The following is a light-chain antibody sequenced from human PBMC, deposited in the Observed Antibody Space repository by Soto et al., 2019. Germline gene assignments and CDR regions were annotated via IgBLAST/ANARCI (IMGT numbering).Light chain of an antibody. J-gene: IGKJ4*01. Sequence: EIVLTQSPGTLSLSPGERATLSCRASQSVSSSFLAWYQQKPGQAPRLLIYGASSRATGIPDKFSGSGSGKDCTLTISSLEPEDFAVYYVQQYDSSPLTFGGGIKVEIK. V-gene: IGKV3-20*01. CDR3: QQYDSSPLT. CDR2: GAS. CDR1: QSVSSSF.